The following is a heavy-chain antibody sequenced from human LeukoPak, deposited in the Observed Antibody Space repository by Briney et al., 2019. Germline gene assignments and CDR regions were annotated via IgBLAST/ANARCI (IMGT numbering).Heavy chain of an antibody. CDR3: ARLISGTSYYDILTANYYFDY. D-gene: IGHD3-9*01. Sequence: SETLSLTCTVSGGSISSSSYYWSWIRQPPGKGLEWIGYIYYSGSTNYNPSLKSRVTISVDTSKNQFSLKLSSVTAADTAVYYCARLISGTSYYDILTANYYFDYWGQGTLVTVSS. J-gene: IGHJ4*02. CDR1: GGSISSSSYY. V-gene: IGHV4-61*01. CDR2: IYYSGST.